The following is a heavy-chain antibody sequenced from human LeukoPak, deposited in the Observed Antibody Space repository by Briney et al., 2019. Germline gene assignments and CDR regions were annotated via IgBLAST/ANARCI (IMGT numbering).Heavy chain of an antibody. J-gene: IGHJ3*02. V-gene: IGHV3-53*01. Sequence: PGGSLRLSCAASGFTFSDYYMSWIRQAPGKGLEWVSVIYSGGSTYYADSVKGRFTISRDNSKNTLYLQMNSLRAEDTAVYYCARDYGYDAFDIWGQGTMVTVSS. D-gene: IGHD5-18*01. CDR1: GFTFSDYY. CDR2: IYSGGST. CDR3: ARDYGYDAFDI.